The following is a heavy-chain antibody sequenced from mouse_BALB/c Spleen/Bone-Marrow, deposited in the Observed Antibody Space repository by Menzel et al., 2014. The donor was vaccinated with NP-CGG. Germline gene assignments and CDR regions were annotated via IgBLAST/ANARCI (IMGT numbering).Heavy chain of an antibody. D-gene: IGHD1-1*01. CDR3: ARLNYYGSLFV. CDR2: INPDSSTI. J-gene: IGHJ1*01. CDR1: GFDFSGYW. V-gene: IGHV4-1*02. Sequence: EVQGVESGGGLVQPGGSLKLSCAASGFDFSGYWMSWVRQAPGKGLEWIGEINPDSSTINYTPSLKDKFIISRDNAKNXLYPQMSKVRSEDTALYYCARLNYYGSLFVWGAGTTVTVSS.